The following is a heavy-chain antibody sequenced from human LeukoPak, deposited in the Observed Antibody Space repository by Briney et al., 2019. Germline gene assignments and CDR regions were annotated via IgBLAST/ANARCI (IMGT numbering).Heavy chain of an antibody. J-gene: IGHJ4*02. CDR2: ISWNSGSI. CDR3: ARVSSFYDDVWGSASF. V-gene: IGHV3-9*01. D-gene: IGHD3-16*01. Sequence: GGSLRLSCAASGFTFDDYAMHWVRQAPGKGLEWVSGISWNSGSIGYADSVKGRFTISRDNAKNSLYLQMNSLRAEDTAIYYCARVSSFYDDVWGSASFWGQGALVTVSS. CDR1: GFTFDDYA.